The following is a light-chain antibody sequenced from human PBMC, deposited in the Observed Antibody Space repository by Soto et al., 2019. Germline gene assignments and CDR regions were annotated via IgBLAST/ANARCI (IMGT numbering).Light chain of an antibody. CDR1: SSDVGGYNY. Sequence: QSVLTQPPSASGSPGQSVTISCTGPSSDVGGYNYVSWYQQHPGKAPKLLIYEVSKRPSGVPDRFSGSKSGNTASLTVSGLQAEDEADYYCSSYAGSTLVFGGGTKLTVL. CDR2: EVS. CDR3: SSYAGSTLV. J-gene: IGLJ2*01. V-gene: IGLV2-8*01.